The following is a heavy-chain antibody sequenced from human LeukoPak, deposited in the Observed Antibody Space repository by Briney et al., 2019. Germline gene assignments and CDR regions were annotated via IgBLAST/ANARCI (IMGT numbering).Heavy chain of an antibody. CDR1: GGSFSGCY. V-gene: IGHV4-34*01. J-gene: IGHJ4*02. D-gene: IGHD2-2*02. CDR2: INQSGSP. CDR3: ARHEPSYQPLLYSD. Sequence: SETLSLTCAVYGGSFSGCYWSWIRQPPGKGLEWIGEINQSGSPNYNPSLKGRVTISVDTSKNQFSLKLSSVTAADTAVYYCARHEPSYQPLLYSDWGQGTLVTVSS.